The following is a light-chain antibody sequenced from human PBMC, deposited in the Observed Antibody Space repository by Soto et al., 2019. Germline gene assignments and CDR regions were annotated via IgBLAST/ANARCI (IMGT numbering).Light chain of an antibody. CDR1: SSDVGGYNY. J-gene: IGLJ2*01. V-gene: IGLV2-11*01. CDR3: CSYAGTYTLV. CDR2: DVS. Sequence: QSALTQPRSVSGSPGQSVTISCTGTSSDVGGYNYVSWYQQQPGKAPKVIIYDVSKRPSGVPDRISGSKSGNTASLTISGLHAEDEADYHCCSYAGTYTLVFGGGTKLTVL.